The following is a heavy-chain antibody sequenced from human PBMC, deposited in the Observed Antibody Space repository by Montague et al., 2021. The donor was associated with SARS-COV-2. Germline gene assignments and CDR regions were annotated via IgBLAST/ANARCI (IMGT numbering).Heavy chain of an antibody. D-gene: IGHD1-26*01. V-gene: IGHV3-53*01. CDR3: ARGGVGATWAFDI. J-gene: IGHJ3*02. CDR2: IYSGGDT. CDR1: GFTVNSNY. Sequence: SLRLSCAASGFTVNSNYMSWVRQAPGKGLEWVALIYSGGDTTYAVSVRDRFTISRDNSKNTLYLQMNSLRVEDTVVFYCARGGVGATWAFDIWGQGTMVTVSS.